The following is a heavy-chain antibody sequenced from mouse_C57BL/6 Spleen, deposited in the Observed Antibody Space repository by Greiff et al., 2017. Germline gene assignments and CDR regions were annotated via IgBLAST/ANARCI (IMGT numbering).Heavy chain of an antibody. CDR3: ARGGPYYFDY. CDR1: GYTFTSYW. CDR2: IDPSNSYT. J-gene: IGHJ2*01. Sequence: QVQLQQPGAELVMPGASVKLSCKASGYTFTSYWMHWVKQRPGQGLEWIGDIDPSNSYTNYNQKFKGKSTLTGDKSSSTAYMQLSSLTSEDSAVYCCARGGPYYFDYWGKGTTLTVSS. V-gene: IGHV1-69*01.